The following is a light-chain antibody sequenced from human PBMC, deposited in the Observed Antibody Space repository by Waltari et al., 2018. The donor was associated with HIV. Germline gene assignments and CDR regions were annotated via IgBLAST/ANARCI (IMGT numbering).Light chain of an antibody. J-gene: IGLJ3*02. CDR1: SYNSGSTT. CDR2: ING. Sequence: QSVLTQPPSASGTPGQSVTISFSGSSYNSGSTTLNCNKQFPGTAPKLLIYINGQRPSGVPDRFSGSKSGTSASLAISGLQSEDEAVYYCAAWDDSLDGWVFGGGTNLTVL. CDR3: AAWDDSLDGWV. V-gene: IGLV1-44*01.